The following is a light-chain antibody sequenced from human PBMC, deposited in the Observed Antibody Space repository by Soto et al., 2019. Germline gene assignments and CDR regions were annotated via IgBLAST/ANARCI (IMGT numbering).Light chain of an antibody. J-gene: IGKJ1*01. CDR3: QQYDSIPPT. Sequence: IVMTQSPDSLSVSLGERATINCKSSQILFYNSDNKNYLAWYHQKPGQPPKLLIYWASTRESGVPDRFSGSGSGTDFTLTISSLQAEDVAVYYCQQYDSIPPTFGQGTKVDIK. CDR2: WAS. CDR1: QILFYNSDNKNY. V-gene: IGKV4-1*01.